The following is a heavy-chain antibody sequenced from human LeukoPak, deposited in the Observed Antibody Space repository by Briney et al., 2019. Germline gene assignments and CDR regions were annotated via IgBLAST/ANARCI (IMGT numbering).Heavy chain of an antibody. J-gene: IGHJ4*02. V-gene: IGHV3-9*01. CDR3: AKDIYSGGAKPTLGLPH. CDR2: ISWDSGGI. D-gene: IGHD1-26*01. CDR1: GFTFDDYA. Sequence: PGRSLRLSCAASGFTFDDYAMHWVRQAPGKGLEWVSGISWDSGGIGSADSVKGRFTISGDNAKNSLYLQMNTLRPEDTALYYCAKDIYSGGAKPTLGLPHWGQGTLVTVSS.